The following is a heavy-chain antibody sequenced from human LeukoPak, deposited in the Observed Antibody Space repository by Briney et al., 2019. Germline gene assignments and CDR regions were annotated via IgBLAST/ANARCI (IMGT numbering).Heavy chain of an antibody. V-gene: IGHV3-48*03. CDR1: GFTFSSYE. J-gene: IGHJ4*02. CDR3: ARGIQLWSPWDY. CDR2: ISSSGSTI. D-gene: IGHD5-18*01. Sequence: GGSLRLSCAASGFTFSSYEMNWVRQAPGKGLEGVSYISSSGSTIYYADSVKGRFTISRDNAKNSLYLQMNSLRAEDTAVYYCARGIQLWSPWDYWGQGTLVTVSS.